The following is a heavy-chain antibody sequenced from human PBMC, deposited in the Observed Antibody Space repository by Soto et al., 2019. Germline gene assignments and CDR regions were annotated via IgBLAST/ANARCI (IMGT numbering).Heavy chain of an antibody. V-gene: IGHV4-34*01. CDR3: VRGSFLAIQYASFDY. CDR2: INHSGST. CDR1: GGSFSGYY. J-gene: IGHJ4*02. Sequence: SETLSLTCAVYGGSFSGYYWSWIRQPPGKGLEWIGEINHSGSTNYNPSLKSRVTISVDTSKNQFSLKLSSVTAADTAVYYCVRGSFLAIQYASFDYWGQGTLVTVSS. D-gene: IGHD2-21*01.